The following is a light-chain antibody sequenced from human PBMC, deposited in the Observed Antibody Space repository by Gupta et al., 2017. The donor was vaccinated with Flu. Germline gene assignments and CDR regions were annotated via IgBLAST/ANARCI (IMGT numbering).Light chain of an antibody. CDR3: QQRSNWPPWT. CDR1: QSVRSY. J-gene: IGKJ1*01. CDR2: DAS. Sequence: EIVLTQSPATLSLSPGERATLSCRASQSVRSYLAWYQQKPGQAPRLLIYDASNRDTGIPARFSGSGYGKDFTLTISSREQEDFAVYYCQQRSNWPPWTFGQGTKVEIK. V-gene: IGKV3-11*01.